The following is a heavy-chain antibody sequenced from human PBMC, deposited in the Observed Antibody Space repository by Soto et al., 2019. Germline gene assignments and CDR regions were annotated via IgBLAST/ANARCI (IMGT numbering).Heavy chain of an antibody. J-gene: IGHJ4*02. V-gene: IGHV3-30*03. CDR1: GFTFSSYG. D-gene: IGHD7-27*01. CDR2: ISYDGSNK. Sequence: QVQLVESGGGVVQPGRSLRLSCAASGFTFSSYGMHWVRQAPGKGLEWVAVISYDGSNKYYADSVKGRFTISRDNSKNTLYLQMNSLRAEDTAVYYCARGQKLGAFDYWGQGTLVTVSS. CDR3: ARGQKLGAFDY.